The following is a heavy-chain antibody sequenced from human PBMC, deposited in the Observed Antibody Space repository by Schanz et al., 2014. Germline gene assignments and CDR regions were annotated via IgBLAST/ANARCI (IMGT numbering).Heavy chain of an antibody. Sequence: QVQLVESGGGLVKPGGSLRLSCAASGFTFSSYYMSWIRQAPGKGLEWVSYISSSSSTIYYADSVKGRFTISRDNANNSLFLRMNSLRAEDTAVYYCARGIITMVRGGDVGAFDIWGQGTMVTVSS. CDR1: GFTFSSYY. CDR2: ISSSSSTI. D-gene: IGHD3-10*01. CDR3: ARGIITMVRGGDVGAFDI. J-gene: IGHJ3*02. V-gene: IGHV3-11*04.